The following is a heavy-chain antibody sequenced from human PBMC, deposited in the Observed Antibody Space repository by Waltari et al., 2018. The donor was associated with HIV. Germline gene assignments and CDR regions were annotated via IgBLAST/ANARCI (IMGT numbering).Heavy chain of an antibody. CDR3: ARSRAAAGLDY. D-gene: IGHD6-13*01. CDR1: GCSISTYF. V-gene: IGHV4-59*01. CDR2: IFYSGTT. Sequence: QVQLQESGPGLVKPSETLSLTCTVSGCSISTYFWSWIRQPQGKGLEWIGYIFYSGTTNYNPSLKSRVSISVDTSKNQFSLKLSFVTAADTAVYYCARSRAAAGLDYWGQGALVTVSS. J-gene: IGHJ4*02.